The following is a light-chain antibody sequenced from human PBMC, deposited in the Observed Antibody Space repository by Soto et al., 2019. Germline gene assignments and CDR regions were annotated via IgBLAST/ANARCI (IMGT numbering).Light chain of an antibody. V-gene: IGKV3-11*01. CDR2: DAS. CDR1: QSVTNS. J-gene: IGKJ4*01. CDR3: QQQISWTLT. Sequence: EIVLTQSPATLSLSPGERATLSCRASQSVTNSLAWYQQKPGQAPRLLFYDASNRATGIPTRFSGNGSGTDFTLTLSNLQHEDFAVYDGQQQISWTLTFGGGTKVDIK.